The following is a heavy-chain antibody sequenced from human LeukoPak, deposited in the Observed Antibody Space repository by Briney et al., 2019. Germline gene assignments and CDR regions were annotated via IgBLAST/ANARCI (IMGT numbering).Heavy chain of an antibody. J-gene: IGHJ4*02. Sequence: GGSLRLSCAASGFTFSSYAMSWVRQAPGKGLEWVSGISAGGGRTYYADSVKGRFTISRDDSKNTLYLQMNSLRVDDTAVYYCAKAYGYSNREIDYWGQGTLVTVSS. CDR1: GFTFSSYA. V-gene: IGHV3-23*01. CDR3: AKAYGYSNREIDY. CDR2: ISAGGGRT. D-gene: IGHD6-13*01.